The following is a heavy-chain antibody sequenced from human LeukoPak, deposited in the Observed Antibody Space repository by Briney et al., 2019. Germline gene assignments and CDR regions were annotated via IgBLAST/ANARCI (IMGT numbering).Heavy chain of an antibody. CDR1: GGTFSSYA. D-gene: IGHD6-13*01. CDR2: IIPIFGTA. V-gene: IGHV1-69*13. CDR3: ARGHGSSWYGGWFDP. Sequence: GASVKVSCKASGGTFSSYAISWVRQALGQGLEWMGGIIPIFGTANYAQKFQGRVTITADESTSTAYMELSSLRSEDTAVYYCARGHGSSWYGGWFDPWGQGTLVTVSS. J-gene: IGHJ5*02.